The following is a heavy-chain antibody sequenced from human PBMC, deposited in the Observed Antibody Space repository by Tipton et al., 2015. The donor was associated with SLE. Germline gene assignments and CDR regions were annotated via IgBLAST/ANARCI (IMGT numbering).Heavy chain of an antibody. V-gene: IGHV4-59*01. CDR3: ARNRGYCGGDCYSSFDY. CDR2: IYYSGST. Sequence: TLSLTCAVYGGSFSGYYWSWIRQPPGKGLEWIGYIYYSGSTNYNPSLKSRVTISVDTSKNQFSLKLSSVTAADTAVYYCARNRGYCGGDCYSSFDYWGQGTLVTVSS. J-gene: IGHJ4*02. CDR1: GGSFSGYY. D-gene: IGHD2-21*01.